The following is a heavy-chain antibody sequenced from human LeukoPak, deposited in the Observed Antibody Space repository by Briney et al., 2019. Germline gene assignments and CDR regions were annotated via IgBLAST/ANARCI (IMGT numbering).Heavy chain of an antibody. CDR1: GDSVSSNSAA. Sequence: SQTLSLTCAISGDSVSSNSAAWNWIRQSPSRGLEWLGRTYYRSKWYNDYAVSVESRITINPDTSKNQFSLQLNSVTPEDTAVYYCARWSGNILTGLFDFWGQGSLVTVSS. V-gene: IGHV6-1*01. CDR2: TYYRSKWYN. J-gene: IGHJ4*02. CDR3: ARWSGNILTGLFDF. D-gene: IGHD3-9*01.